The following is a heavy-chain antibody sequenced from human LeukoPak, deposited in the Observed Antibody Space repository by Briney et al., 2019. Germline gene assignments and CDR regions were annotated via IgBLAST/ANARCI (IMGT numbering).Heavy chain of an antibody. J-gene: IGHJ4*02. V-gene: IGHV3-23*01. D-gene: IGHD2-21*02. Sequence: PGVSLRLSCAASGFSFNSYAMSWLRQAPGKRLEWVAGISSTSSTVTYADPVKGRFTISRDNSNNTLYLKMNSLTAEDTALYYCAKRLRDPRAFDYWGQGTLVTVSS. CDR1: GFSFNSYA. CDR2: ISSTSSTV. CDR3: AKRLRDPRAFDY.